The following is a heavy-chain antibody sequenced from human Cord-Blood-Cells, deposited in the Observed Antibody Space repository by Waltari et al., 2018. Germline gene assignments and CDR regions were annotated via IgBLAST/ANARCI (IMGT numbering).Heavy chain of an antibody. CDR2: ISSIGSTI. V-gene: IGHV3-48*03. Sequence: EVQLVESGGGLVQPGGSLRLSCAASGFTFSSYELNWVRQAPGKGLEWVSYISSIGSTIYYADSVKGRFTISRDNAKNSLYLQMNSLRAEDTAVYYCAREKGTTRRVDPWGQGTLVTVSS. CDR3: AREKGTTRRVDP. D-gene: IGHD4-17*01. J-gene: IGHJ5*02. CDR1: GFTFSSYE.